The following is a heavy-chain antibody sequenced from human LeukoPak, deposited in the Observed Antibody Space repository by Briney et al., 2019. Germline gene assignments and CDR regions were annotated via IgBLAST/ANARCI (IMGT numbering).Heavy chain of an antibody. CDR2: LYSDGNT. D-gene: IGHD1-14*01. Sequence: GGSLRLSCAASGFTVITNDMTGVRPAPGKGLEWVSVLYSDGNTKYADSVQGRFTISRDNSKNTLYLEMNSLSPDDTAVYYCARGVEPLAANTLAYWGQGTLVTVSS. CDR1: GFTVITND. V-gene: IGHV3-53*01. CDR3: ARGVEPLAANTLAY. J-gene: IGHJ4*02.